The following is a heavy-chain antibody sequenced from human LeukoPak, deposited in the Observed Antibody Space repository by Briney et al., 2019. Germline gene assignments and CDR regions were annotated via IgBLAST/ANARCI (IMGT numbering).Heavy chain of an antibody. CDR2: ISGSGGST. CDR3: AREGGPASRYFDWSQDLGLGYYMDV. V-gene: IGHV3-23*01. Sequence: RAGGSLRLSCAASGFTFSSYGMSWVRQAPGKGLEWVSAISGSGGSTYYADSVKGRFTISRDNSKNTLYLQMNSLRAEDTAVYYCAREGGPASRYFDWSQDLGLGYYMDVWGKGTTVTISS. J-gene: IGHJ6*03. D-gene: IGHD3-9*01. CDR1: GFTFSSYG.